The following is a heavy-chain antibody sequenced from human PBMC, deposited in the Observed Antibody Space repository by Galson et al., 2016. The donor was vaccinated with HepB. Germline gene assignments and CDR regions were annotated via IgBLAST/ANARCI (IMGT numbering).Heavy chain of an antibody. J-gene: IGHJ5*02. V-gene: IGHV3-9*01. D-gene: IGHD3-16*01. Sequence: SLRLSCAASGFTFDDYAMHWVRQAPGKGLGWVSGISWNSGSIGYADSVKGRFTISRDNAKNSLYLQMNSLRADDTAVYYCAGGTYHNWFDAWGQGTLVTVSS. CDR2: ISWNSGSI. CDR1: GFTFDDYA. CDR3: AGGTYHNWFDA.